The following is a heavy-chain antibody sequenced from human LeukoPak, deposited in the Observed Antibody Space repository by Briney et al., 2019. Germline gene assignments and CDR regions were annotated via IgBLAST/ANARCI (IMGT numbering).Heavy chain of an antibody. CDR3: ARDTAMETSDY. CDR1: GYTFTGYY. Sequence: GASVKVSCKTSGYTFTGYYMHWVRQAPGQGLEWMGIINPSGGSTSYAQKFQGRVTMTRDTSTSTVYMELSSLRSEDTAVYYCARDTAMETSDYWGQGTLVTVSS. V-gene: IGHV1-46*01. D-gene: IGHD5-18*01. J-gene: IGHJ4*02. CDR2: INPSGGST.